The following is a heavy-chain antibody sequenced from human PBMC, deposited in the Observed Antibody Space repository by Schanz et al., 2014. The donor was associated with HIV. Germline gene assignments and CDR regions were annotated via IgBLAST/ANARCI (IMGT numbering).Heavy chain of an antibody. CDR3: ARRPKRWLDQVNSAGAFDV. CDR1: GGSFSGYY. Sequence: QLYLQQWGSGLFKPAETLSLTCGVFGGSFSGYYWGWIRQSPEKGLEWIGEVSHSGSNNYNPSLKSRLPIPQDTSKSQFYMKEKSVTAADTALYYCARRPKRWLDQVNSAGAFDVWGPGTLVTVSS. J-gene: IGHJ3*01. D-gene: IGHD5-12*01. V-gene: IGHV4-34*01. CDR2: VSHSGSN.